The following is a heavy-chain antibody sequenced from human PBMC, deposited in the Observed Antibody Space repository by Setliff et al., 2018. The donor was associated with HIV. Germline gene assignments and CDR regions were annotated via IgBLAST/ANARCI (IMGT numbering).Heavy chain of an antibody. CDR3: ARDHIAARSVDY. Sequence: VASVKVSCKASGYKFTSYYIHWVRQAPGQGLEWMGIINPSIVSTTYAEKFQGRVAMTRDTSTGTVYMELSSLKSEDTAVYYCARDHIAARSVDYWGQGTLVTVSS. D-gene: IGHD6-6*01. V-gene: IGHV1-46*01. CDR1: GYKFTSYY. CDR2: INPSIVST. J-gene: IGHJ4*02.